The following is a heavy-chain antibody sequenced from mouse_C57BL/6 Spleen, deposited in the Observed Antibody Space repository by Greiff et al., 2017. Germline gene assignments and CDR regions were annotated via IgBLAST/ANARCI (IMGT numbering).Heavy chain of an antibody. D-gene: IGHD4-1*01. CDR2: ISSGSSTI. V-gene: IGHV5-17*01. CDR3: AKTGPPWYFGV. J-gene: IGHJ1*03. CDR1: GFTFSDYG. Sequence: EVQRVESGGGLVKPGGSLKLSCAASGFTFSDYGMHWVRQAPEKGLEWVAYISSGSSTIYYADTVKGRFTISRDNAKNTLFLQMTSLRSEDTAMYYCAKTGPPWYFGVWGTGTTVTVSS.